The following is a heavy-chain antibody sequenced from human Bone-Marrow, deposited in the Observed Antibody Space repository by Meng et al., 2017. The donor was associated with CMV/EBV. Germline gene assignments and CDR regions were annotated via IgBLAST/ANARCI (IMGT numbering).Heavy chain of an antibody. CDR1: GLTVFSKY. D-gene: IGHD1-26*01. Sequence: GGSPRLSCAVSGLTVFSKYMNWVRQAPGKGLEWVSIIYSGGSRYYADSVKGRFTISRDNSRNTLYLQMNSVRAEDTAVYYCTGPVGSQRPLDYWGQGTLVTVSS. V-gene: IGHV3-53*01. CDR2: IYSGGSR. J-gene: IGHJ4*02. CDR3: TGPVGSQRPLDY.